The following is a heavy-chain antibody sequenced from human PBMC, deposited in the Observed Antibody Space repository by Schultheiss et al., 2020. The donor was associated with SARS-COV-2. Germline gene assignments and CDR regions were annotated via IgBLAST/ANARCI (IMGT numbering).Heavy chain of an antibody. D-gene: IGHD6-19*01. Sequence: GESLKISCAASGFTFSSYGMHWVRQAPGKGLVWLAAISYDGRKTYYGDSVKGRFTISRDNSKNTLYLQMSSLRAEDTAVYYCVMGSGWFLRARLLDYWGQGTLVTVSS. CDR2: ISYDGRKT. V-gene: IGHV3-30*03. CDR1: GFTFSSYG. CDR3: VMGSGWFLRARLLDY. J-gene: IGHJ4*02.